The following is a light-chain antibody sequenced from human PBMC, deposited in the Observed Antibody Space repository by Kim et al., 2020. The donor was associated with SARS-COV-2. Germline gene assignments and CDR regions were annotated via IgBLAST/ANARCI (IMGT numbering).Light chain of an antibody. V-gene: IGKV3-20*01. CDR2: GAS. CDR1: QGVSSNY. Sequence: SPGERTALSGRASQGVSSNYLAWYQQKPGQAPRLLIYGASSRATGIPDRFSGSGSGTDFTLTITRLEPEDFAVYYCQQYSSSPATFGQGTKVDIK. CDR3: QQYSSSPAT. J-gene: IGKJ1*01.